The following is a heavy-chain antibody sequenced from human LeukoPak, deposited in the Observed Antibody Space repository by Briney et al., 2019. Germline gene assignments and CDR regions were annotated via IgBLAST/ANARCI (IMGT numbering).Heavy chain of an antibody. CDR3: ARLAALRFLEWLPLGSYFDY. Sequence: SETLSLTCAVTGYSISSGYYWGWIRQPPGKGLEWIGSIYHSGSTYYNPSLKSRVTISVDPSKNQFSLKLGSVTAADTAVYYCARLAALRFLEWLPLGSYFDYWGQGTLVTVSS. CDR1: GYSISSGYY. V-gene: IGHV4-38-2*01. D-gene: IGHD3-3*01. J-gene: IGHJ4*02. CDR2: IYHSGST.